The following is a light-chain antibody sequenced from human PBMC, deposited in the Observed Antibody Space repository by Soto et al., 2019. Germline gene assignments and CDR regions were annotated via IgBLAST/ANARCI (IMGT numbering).Light chain of an antibody. Sequence: QSVLTQPASVSGSPGQSITTSCTGTSSDVGAYDFVSWYQQHPDKAPKLMIYDVSNRPSGVSDRFSGSKSGNTASLTISGLLAEDEADYYCTSYTSSNTLYVFGTGTKVTVL. CDR2: DVS. CDR3: TSYTSSNTLYV. V-gene: IGLV2-14*01. CDR1: SSDVGAYDF. J-gene: IGLJ1*01.